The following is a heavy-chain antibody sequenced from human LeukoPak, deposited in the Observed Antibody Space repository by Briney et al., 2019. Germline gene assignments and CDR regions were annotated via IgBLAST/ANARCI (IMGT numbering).Heavy chain of an antibody. J-gene: IGHJ5*02. CDR2: INPNSGGT. D-gene: IGHD2-2*01. V-gene: IGHV1-2*02. CDR1: GYTFTGYY. Sequence: GASVKVSCKASGYTFTGYYMHWVRQAPGQGLEWMGWINPNSGGTNYAQKFQDRVTMTRDTSITTVYMELSRLRSDDTAVYYCARDFPQNMGGQLLFLDPWGQGTLVTVSS. CDR3: ARDFPQNMGGQLLFLDP.